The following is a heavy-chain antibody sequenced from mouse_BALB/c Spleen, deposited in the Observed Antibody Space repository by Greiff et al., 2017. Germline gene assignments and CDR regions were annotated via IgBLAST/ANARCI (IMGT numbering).Heavy chain of an antibody. Sequence: EVKLVESGGGLVQPGGSLKLSCAASGFTFSDYGMAWVRQAPGKGPEWVAFISNLAYSIYYADTVTGRFTISRENAKNTLYLEMSSLRSEDTAMYYCARADALPVLTTATYFDVWGAGTTVTVSS. D-gene: IGHD1-2*01. CDR2: ISNLAYSI. V-gene: IGHV5-15*02. CDR1: GFTFSDYG. J-gene: IGHJ1*01. CDR3: ARADALPVLTTATYFDV.